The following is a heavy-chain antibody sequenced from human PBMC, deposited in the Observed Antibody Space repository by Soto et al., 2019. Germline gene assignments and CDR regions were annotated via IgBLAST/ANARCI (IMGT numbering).Heavy chain of an antibody. Sequence: GGSLRLSCAASGFTFSSYAMSWVRQAPGKGLEWVSAISGSGGSTYYADSVKGRFTISRDNSKNTLYLQMNSLRAEDTAVYYCVSSSSFLSVGSFDYWGQGTLVTVSS. CDR3: VSSSSFLSVGSFDY. D-gene: IGHD6-6*01. CDR1: GFTFSSYA. J-gene: IGHJ4*02. V-gene: IGHV3-23*01. CDR2: ISGSGGST.